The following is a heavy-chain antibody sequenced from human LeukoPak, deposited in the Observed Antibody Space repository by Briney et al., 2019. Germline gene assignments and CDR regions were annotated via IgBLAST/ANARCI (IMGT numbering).Heavy chain of an antibody. J-gene: IGHJ6*03. CDR2: IYYSGST. Sequence: SETLSLTCTVSGGSISSSSYYWDWIRQPPGKGLEWIGSIYYSGSTYYNPSLKSRVTISVDTSKNQFSLKLSSVTAADTAVYYCARATSSYFYYMDVWGKGTTVTISS. CDR1: GGSISSSSYY. CDR3: ARATSSYFYYMDV. V-gene: IGHV4-39*07. D-gene: IGHD5-12*01.